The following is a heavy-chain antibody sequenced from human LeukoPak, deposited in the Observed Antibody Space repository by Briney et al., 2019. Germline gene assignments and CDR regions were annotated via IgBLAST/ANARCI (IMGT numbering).Heavy chain of an antibody. D-gene: IGHD3-10*01. CDR2: INHSGST. V-gene: IGHV4-34*01. Sequence: SETLSLTCTVYGGSFSGYYWSWIRQPSGKGLEWIGEINHSGSTNYNPSLKSRVTMSVDTSKNQFSLKLSSVTAADTAVYYCARRITMARGAGYYYGMDVWGKGTTVTVSS. CDR3: ARRITMARGAGYYYGMDV. CDR1: GGSFSGYY. J-gene: IGHJ6*04.